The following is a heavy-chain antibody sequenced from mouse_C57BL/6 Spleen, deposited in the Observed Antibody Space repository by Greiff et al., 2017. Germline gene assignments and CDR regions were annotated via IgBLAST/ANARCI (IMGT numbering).Heavy chain of an antibody. Sequence: QVQLQQPGAELVKPGASVTLSCKASGYTFTSYWMHWVKQRPGRGLEWIGRIDPYSGGTKYNEKFKSKATLPVAKPSSTASMQLRSLTSEVSAFYDCARYIYDVDYWGQGTTLTVSS. CDR2: IDPYSGGT. D-gene: IGHD2-3*01. CDR3: ARYIYDVDY. V-gene: IGHV1-72*01. CDR1: GYTFTSYW. J-gene: IGHJ2*01.